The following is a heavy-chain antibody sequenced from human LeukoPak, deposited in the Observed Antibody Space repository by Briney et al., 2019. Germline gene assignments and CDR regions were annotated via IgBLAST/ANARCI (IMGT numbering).Heavy chain of an antibody. D-gene: IGHD3-22*01. CDR3: ARDLYYYDSSGYCHFDY. CDR1: GYTFTSYG. J-gene: IGHJ4*02. Sequence: ASVKVSCKASGYTFTSYGISWVRQAPGQGLEWMGWISAYNGSTNYAQKLQGRVTMTTDTSTSTAYMELRSLRSDDTAVYYCARDLYYYDSSGYCHFDYWGQGTLVTVSS. V-gene: IGHV1-18*01. CDR2: ISAYNGST.